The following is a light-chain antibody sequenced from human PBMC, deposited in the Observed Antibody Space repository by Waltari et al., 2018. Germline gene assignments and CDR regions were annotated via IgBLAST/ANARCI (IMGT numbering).Light chain of an antibody. CDR1: ALPTQY. V-gene: IGLV3-25*03. Sequence: SYELTQPPSVSVSPGQTARITSSGAALPTQYLYWYQQKPGQAPLIVIHQDTERPSGIPERFSGSSSGTTGTLIISGVEADDEADYYCQSADSSGTQKVFGGGTKLTVL. CDR2: QDT. CDR3: QSADSSGTQKV. J-gene: IGLJ3*02.